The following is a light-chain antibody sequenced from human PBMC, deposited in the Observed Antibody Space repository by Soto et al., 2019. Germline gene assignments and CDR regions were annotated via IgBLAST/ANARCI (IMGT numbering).Light chain of an antibody. J-gene: IGKJ3*01. CDR3: QQYDNVPPT. CDR2: DAS. Sequence: DIQMTQSRSSLSASVGDRVTITCQASHDISNYLDWYQQKPGKASKLLIYDASNLETGVPSSFSGSGPGTDFTYTIRSLEPEDIATYYCQQYDNVPPTFGPGTKVDIK. V-gene: IGKV1-33*01. CDR1: HDISNY.